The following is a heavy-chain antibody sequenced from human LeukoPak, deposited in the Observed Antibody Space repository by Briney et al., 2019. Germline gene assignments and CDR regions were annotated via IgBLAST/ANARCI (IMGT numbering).Heavy chain of an antibody. V-gene: IGHV3-23*01. D-gene: IGHD1-20*01. J-gene: IGHJ4*02. Sequence: GGSLRLSCAASGFTFNTFAMSWVRQAPGKGLEWVAAVSASGGTPYYADSVKGRFTISRDNSKNTLYLQVNSLRPEDTAVFCCARAIRLTGGLYYFDYWGQGTLVTVSS. CDR1: GFTFNTFA. CDR2: VSASGGTP. CDR3: ARAIRLTGGLYYFDY.